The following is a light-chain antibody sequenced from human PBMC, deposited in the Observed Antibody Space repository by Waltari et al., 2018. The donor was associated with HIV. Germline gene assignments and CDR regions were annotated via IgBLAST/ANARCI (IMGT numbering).Light chain of an antibody. V-gene: IGKV4-1*01. J-gene: IGKJ4*01. CDR1: QSVLYRSNNKNH. Sequence: DLVMTQSPDSLAVSLGERATINCKSSQSVLYRSNNKNHLAWYQQKPGQPPKLLIYWASTREFGVPDRFSGSGSGTDFTLTISSLQAEDVAVYYCQQYYSSPFTFGGGTRVEIK. CDR2: WAS. CDR3: QQYYSSPFT.